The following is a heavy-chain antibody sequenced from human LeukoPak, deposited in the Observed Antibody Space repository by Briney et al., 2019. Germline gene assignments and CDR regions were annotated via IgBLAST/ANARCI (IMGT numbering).Heavy chain of an antibody. J-gene: IGHJ4*02. D-gene: IGHD1-26*01. CDR2: IYSGGTT. V-gene: IGHV3-66*01. CDR1: GFTVSSNY. Sequence: GGSLRLSCAASGFTVSSNYMSWVRQAPGKGLEWVSVIYSGGTTYYADSVKGRFTISRDNSKNTLFLQMNSLRAEDTAVYYCARWYGSTTHYFDYWGQGTLVTVSS. CDR3: ARWYGSTTHYFDY.